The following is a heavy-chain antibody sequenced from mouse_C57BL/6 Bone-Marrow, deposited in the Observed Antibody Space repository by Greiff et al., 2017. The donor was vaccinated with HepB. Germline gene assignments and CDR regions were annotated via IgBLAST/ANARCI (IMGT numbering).Heavy chain of an antibody. CDR3: ARDQGYDEDYAMDY. CDR2: ISDGGSYT. D-gene: IGHD2-2*01. V-gene: IGHV5-4*01. J-gene: IGHJ4*01. Sequence: EVKLMESGGGLVKPGGSLKLSCAASGFTFSSYAMSWVRQTPEKRLEWVATISDGGSYTYYPDNVKGRFTISRDNAKNNLYLQMSHLKSEDTAMYYCARDQGYDEDYAMDYWGQGTSVTVSS. CDR1: GFTFSSYA.